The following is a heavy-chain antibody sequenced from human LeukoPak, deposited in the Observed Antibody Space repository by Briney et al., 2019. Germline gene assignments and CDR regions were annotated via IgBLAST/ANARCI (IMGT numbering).Heavy chain of an antibody. D-gene: IGHD1-7*01. V-gene: IGHV3-13*01. CDR1: GFTFSSYD. CDR3: ARGPIVGITETKGCFDY. CDR2: IGTAADA. J-gene: IGHJ4*02. Sequence: GGSLRLSCAASGFTFSSYDMHWVRQAIGRGLEWVSSIGTAADAYYPGSVKGRFTISRENGKNSLYLQMNSLRAGDTAVYYCARGPIVGITETKGCFDYWGQGILVTVSS.